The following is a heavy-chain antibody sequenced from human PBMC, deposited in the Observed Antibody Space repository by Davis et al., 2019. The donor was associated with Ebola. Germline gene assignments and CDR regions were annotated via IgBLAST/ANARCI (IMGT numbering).Heavy chain of an antibody. CDR3: TTPGGQDSGYDVFDI. D-gene: IGHD5-12*01. Sequence: AASVKVSCKTFGYTFTSYGITWVRQAPGQGLEWMGMINPNDGRTIYAQKFQGRVTMTRDTSTTTVYMDLSSLRSEATALYYCTTPGGQDSGYDVFDIWGQGTMVTVSS. J-gene: IGHJ3*02. CDR1: GYTFTSYG. CDR2: INPNDGRT. V-gene: IGHV1-46*03.